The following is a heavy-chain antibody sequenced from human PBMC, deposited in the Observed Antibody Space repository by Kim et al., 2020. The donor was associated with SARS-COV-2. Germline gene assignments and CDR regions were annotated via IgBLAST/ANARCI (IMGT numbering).Heavy chain of an antibody. J-gene: IGHJ4*01. CDR2: INDSGST. V-gene: IGHV4-34*01. Sequence: SETLSLTCAVYGGSFSGYYWSWIRQPPGEGLEWIGEINDSGSTNYNPSLKSRVAISVDTSKNQFSLKLSSVTAADTAVYYCARDLNYYDSSGHRGFDYWG. CDR1: GGSFSGYY. D-gene: IGHD3-22*01. CDR3: ARDLNYYDSSGHRGFDY.